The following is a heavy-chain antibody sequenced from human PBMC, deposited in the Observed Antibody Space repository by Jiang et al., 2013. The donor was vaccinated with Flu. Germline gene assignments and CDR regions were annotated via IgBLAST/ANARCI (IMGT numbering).Heavy chain of an antibody. V-gene: IGHV3-23*01. CDR1: GFTFSSYA. CDR3: AKRPGERPRYQFDY. Sequence: SCAASGFTFSSYAMSWVRQAPGKGLEWVSAVSGGGGTTSYADSVKGRFTISRDNSKFTMYLQMNSLRAEDTAIYFCAKRPGERPRYQFDYWGRGTLVTVSS. J-gene: IGHJ4*02. D-gene: IGHD2-2*01. CDR2: VSGGGGTT.